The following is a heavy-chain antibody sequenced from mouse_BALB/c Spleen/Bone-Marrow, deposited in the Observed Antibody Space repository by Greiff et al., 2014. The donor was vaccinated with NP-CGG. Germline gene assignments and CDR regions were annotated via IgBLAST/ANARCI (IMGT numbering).Heavy chain of an antibody. D-gene: IGHD2-3*01. CDR1: GFDFRRYW. CDR3: ARLGYYGYFVD. Sequence: EVKLMESGGGLVQPGGSLKLSCAASGFDFRRYWMSWVRQAPGKGLEWIGEINPESSTINYTPSLKDKFIISRDNAKNTLFLQMSKVRSEGAALYYCARLGYYGYFVDWGQGTTLTVSS. V-gene: IGHV4-1*02. CDR2: INPESSTI. J-gene: IGHJ2*01.